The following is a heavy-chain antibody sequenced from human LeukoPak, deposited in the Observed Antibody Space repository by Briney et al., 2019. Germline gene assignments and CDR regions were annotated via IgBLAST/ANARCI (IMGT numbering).Heavy chain of an antibody. CDR3: ARLWDIVVVPAATLGSYFDY. CDR1: GYSFTTYW. V-gene: IGHV5-51*01. Sequence: GESLKISCKGSGYSFTTYWIGWVRQMPGKGLEWMGIIYPGDSDTRYSPSFQGQVTISADKSISTAYLQWSSLKASDTAMYYCARLWDIVVVPAATLGSYFDYWGQGTLVTVSS. CDR2: IYPGDSDT. J-gene: IGHJ4*02. D-gene: IGHD2-2*01.